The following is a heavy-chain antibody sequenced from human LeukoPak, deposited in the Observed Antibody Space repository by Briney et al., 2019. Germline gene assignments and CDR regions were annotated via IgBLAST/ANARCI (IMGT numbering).Heavy chain of an antibody. V-gene: IGHV3-21*04. J-gene: IGHJ5*02. D-gene: IGHD3-10*01. CDR3: AKDSRIRWFGEFYP. CDR2: ISSSSSYI. CDR1: GFTFSSYS. Sequence: GGSLRLSCAASGFTFSSYSMNWVRQAPGKGLEWVSSISSSSSYIYYADSVKGRFTISRDNAKNSLYLQMNSLRAEDTAVYYCAKDSRIRWFGEFYPWGQGTLVTVSS.